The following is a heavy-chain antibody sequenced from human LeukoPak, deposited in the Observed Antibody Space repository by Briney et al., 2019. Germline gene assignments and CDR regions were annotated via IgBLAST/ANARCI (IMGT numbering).Heavy chain of an antibody. D-gene: IGHD6-6*01. J-gene: IGHJ4*02. Sequence: GGSLRLSCAASGFTFSDYYMSWIRQAPGKGLEWVSYISSSGSTIYYADSVKGRFTISRDNAKNSLYLQMNSLRAEDTAVYYCARDLRLRSRARRKQLVPQGFDYWGQGTLVSVSS. CDR3: ARDLRLRSRARRKQLVPQGFDY. CDR1: GFTFSDYY. V-gene: IGHV3-11*01. CDR2: ISSSGSTI.